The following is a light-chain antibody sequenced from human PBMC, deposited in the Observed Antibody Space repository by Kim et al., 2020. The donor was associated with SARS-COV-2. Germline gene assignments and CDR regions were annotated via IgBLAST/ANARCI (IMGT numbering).Light chain of an antibody. CDR3: SSHTTSSTYV. Sequence: QSLTIPRTRTSSDVGGYNSGSWYQPHPGKAPKLMIYDVSARASGVSNRFSGSQSGNTASLTISGLRAEDEADYYCSSHTTSSTYVFGSGTKVTVL. V-gene: IGLV2-14*03. J-gene: IGLJ1*01. CDR1: SSDVGGYNS. CDR2: DVS.